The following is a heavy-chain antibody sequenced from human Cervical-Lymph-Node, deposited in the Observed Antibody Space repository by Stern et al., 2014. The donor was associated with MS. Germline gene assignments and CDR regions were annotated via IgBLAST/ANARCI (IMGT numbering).Heavy chain of an antibody. V-gene: IGHV3-48*01. CDR1: GFTFSSYS. J-gene: IGHJ6*02. CDR2: ISDTRNTI. Sequence: EVQLEESGGGLLQPGGSLRLSCAASGFTFSSYSMNWVRQPPGKGLEWVSYISDTRNTIYYADSVRGRFTISRDNAKNSLFLQMDSLRAEDTAVYYCARESAASTYAMDVWGQGTKVTVSS. D-gene: IGHD2-2*01. CDR3: ARESAASTYAMDV.